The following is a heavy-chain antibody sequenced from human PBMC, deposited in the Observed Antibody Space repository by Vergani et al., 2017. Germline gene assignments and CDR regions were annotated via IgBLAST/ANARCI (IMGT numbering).Heavy chain of an antibody. D-gene: IGHD3-16*01. J-gene: IGHJ4*02. CDR2: IYYSGST. Sequence: QVQLQESGPGLVKPSQTLSLTCTVSGGSISSGGYYWSWIRQHPGKGLEWIGYIYYSGSTYYNPSLKSRVTRAVDTSKNQFSLKLSSVTAADTAVYYCAREPMSTWGLFDYWGQGTLVTVSS. CDR3: AREPMSTWGLFDY. CDR1: GGSISSGGYY. V-gene: IGHV4-31*03.